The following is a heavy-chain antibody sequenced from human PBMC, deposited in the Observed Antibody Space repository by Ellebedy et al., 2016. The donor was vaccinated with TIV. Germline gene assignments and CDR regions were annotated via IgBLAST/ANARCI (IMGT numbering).Heavy chain of an antibody. J-gene: IGHJ4*02. CDR1: GYTLTELS. Sequence: AASVNVSCKVSGYTLTELSMHWVRQAPGKELEWMGGFDSEDGETIYEQKFQGRVTMTTDTSTSTAYMELRSLRSVDTAVYYFTRALYCSSTSCHSSNYWGQGTLVTVSS. D-gene: IGHD2-2*01. V-gene: IGHV1-24*01. CDR3: TRALYCSSTSCHSSNY. CDR2: FDSEDGET.